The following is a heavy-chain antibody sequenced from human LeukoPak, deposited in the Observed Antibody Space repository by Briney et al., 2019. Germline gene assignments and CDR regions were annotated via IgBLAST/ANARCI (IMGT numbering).Heavy chain of an antibody. J-gene: IGHJ6*02. CDR2: ISYDGSNK. CDR3: ARVNGRWLQLSLYGMDV. V-gene: IGHV3-30-3*01. Sequence: PGGSLRLSCAASGFTFSSYAMHWVRQAPGKGLEWVAVISYDGSNKYYADSVKGRFTISRDNSKNTLYLQMNSLRAEDTAVYYCARVNGRWLQLSLYGMDVWGQGTTVTVSS. D-gene: IGHD5-24*01. CDR1: GFTFSSYA.